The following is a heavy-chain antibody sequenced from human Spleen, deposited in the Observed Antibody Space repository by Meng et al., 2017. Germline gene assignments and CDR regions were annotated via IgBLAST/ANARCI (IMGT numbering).Heavy chain of an antibody. D-gene: IGHD5-12*01. Sequence: VEWGRSGAEVKKPGDSGKVSCKASGYTFTNYGMTWVRQAPGQGLEWMGWISPYNGNTNYAQKLQCRLPMPSATSPPTASLALRSLLSPDPAVSSCARRSGYPSLDLSFALWGRGPLVPVSS. CDR2: ISPYNGNT. CDR1: GYTFTNYG. J-gene: IGHJ2*01. V-gene: IGHV1-18*01. CDR3: ARRSGYPSLDLSFAL.